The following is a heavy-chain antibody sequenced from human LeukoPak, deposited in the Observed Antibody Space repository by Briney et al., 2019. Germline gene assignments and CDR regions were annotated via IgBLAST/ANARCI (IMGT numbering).Heavy chain of an antibody. CDR1: GDSVSNNSAT. D-gene: IGHD3-10*02. J-gene: IGHJ3*02. Sequence: SQTLSLTCTISGDSVSNNSATWNWLRQSPSRGLEWLGRTYYRSKWYNDYAVSVKSRISINPDTFKNQLSLQLNSVTPEDTAVYYCTTRWLSVFEAFDIWGQGTMVTVSS. V-gene: IGHV6-1*01. CDR3: TTRWLSVFEAFDI. CDR2: TYYRSKWYN.